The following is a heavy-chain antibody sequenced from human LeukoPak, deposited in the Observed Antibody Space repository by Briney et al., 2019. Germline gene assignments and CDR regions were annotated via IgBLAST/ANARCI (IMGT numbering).Heavy chain of an antibody. D-gene: IGHD3-10*01. Sequence: GASVKVSCKASGYTFTGYYMHWVRQAPGQGLEWMGWINPNSGGTNYAQKFQGRVTMTRDTSISTAYMELSRLRSDDTAVYYCARGGFGGRYYGSGSYYSLLDWGQGTLVTVSS. J-gene: IGHJ4*02. CDR3: ARGGFGGRYYGSGSYYSLLD. CDR2: INPNSGGT. V-gene: IGHV1-2*02. CDR1: GYTFTGYY.